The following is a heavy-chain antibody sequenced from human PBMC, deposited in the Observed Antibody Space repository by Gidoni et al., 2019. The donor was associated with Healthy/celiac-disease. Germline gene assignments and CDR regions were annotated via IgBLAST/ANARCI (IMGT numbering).Heavy chain of an antibody. V-gene: IGHV1-2*02. CDR3: AREGILGYCSGGSCYTGRDWYFDL. CDR1: GYTFTGYY. CDR2: INPNRGGT. D-gene: IGHD2-15*01. Sequence: QVQLVQSGAEVKKPGASVKVSCKASGYTFTGYYMHWVRQAPGQGLEWMGWINPNRGGTNYAQKFQGRVTMTRDTSISTAYMELSRLRSDDTAVYYCAREGILGYCSGGSCYTGRDWYFDLWGRGTLVTVSS. J-gene: IGHJ2*01.